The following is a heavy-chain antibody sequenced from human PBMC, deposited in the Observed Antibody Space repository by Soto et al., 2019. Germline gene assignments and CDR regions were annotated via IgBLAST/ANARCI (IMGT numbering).Heavy chain of an antibody. V-gene: IGHV4-30-4*08. Sequence: SETLSLTCTVSGDSINNDDHFWTWIRQRPGQGLEWIGYIFYSGATYYNPSLKARVTISIDKSRKYFSLDLSSVTAADTAVYYCMTTNGANSYDSSYWGQGTLVTVSS. J-gene: IGHJ4*02. D-gene: IGHD3-22*01. CDR2: IFYSGAT. CDR3: MTTNGANSYDSSY. CDR1: GDSINNDDHF.